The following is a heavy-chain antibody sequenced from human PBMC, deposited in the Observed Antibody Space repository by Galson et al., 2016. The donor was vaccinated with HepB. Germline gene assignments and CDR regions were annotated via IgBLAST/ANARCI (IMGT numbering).Heavy chain of an antibody. Sequence: SLRLSCAASGFTFSDYYMSWIRQAPGKGLEWVSYISSSSSYTNYADSVKGRFTISRDNAKNSLYLQMNSLRAEDTAVYYCARDPGSSRWLYEYGMDVWGQGTTVTVSS. J-gene: IGHJ6*02. V-gene: IGHV3-11*06. D-gene: IGHD6-13*01. CDR2: ISSSSSYT. CDR3: ARDPGSSRWLYEYGMDV. CDR1: GFTFSDYY.